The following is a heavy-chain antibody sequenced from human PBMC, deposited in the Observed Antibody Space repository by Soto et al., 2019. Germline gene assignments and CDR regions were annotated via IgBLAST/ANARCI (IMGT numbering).Heavy chain of an antibody. CDR2: VFHRGTT. CDR1: GSSISSAYY. Sequence: SETLSLTCNVSGSSISSAYYWGWVRQPPGRGLEWIGSVFHRGTTYYNPSLISRVTISLDTSKNQFSLKLSSVTAADTAVYYCASDFWTGYPLFDYWGQGALVTVSS. V-gene: IGHV4-38-2*02. CDR3: ASDFWTGYPLFDY. J-gene: IGHJ4*02. D-gene: IGHD3-3*01.